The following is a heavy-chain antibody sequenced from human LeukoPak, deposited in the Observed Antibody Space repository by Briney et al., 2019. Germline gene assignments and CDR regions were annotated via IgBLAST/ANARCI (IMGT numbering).Heavy chain of an antibody. CDR3: VRPPADCSGVSCYPVAFDI. J-gene: IGHJ3*02. D-gene: IGHD2-15*01. CDR2: IYLGDSGT. Sequence: GESLKISCKGSGYSFTGYWIAWVRQMPGKGLEWMGIIYLGDSGTRYSPSFQGQVTISADKSINNAYLQWNNLKASDTAMFLLVRPPADCSGVSCYPVAFDIWGQGTMVTVSS. V-gene: IGHV5-51*01. CDR1: GYSFTGYW.